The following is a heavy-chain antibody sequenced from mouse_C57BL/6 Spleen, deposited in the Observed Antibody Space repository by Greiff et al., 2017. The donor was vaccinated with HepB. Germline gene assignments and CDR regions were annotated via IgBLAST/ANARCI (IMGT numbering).Heavy chain of an antibody. J-gene: IGHJ2*01. D-gene: IGHD1-1*01. CDR2: IYPRSGNT. CDR3: ARGTYDGSSYGYFDY. V-gene: IGHV1-81*01. CDR1: GYTFTSYG. Sequence: VQLQQSGAELARPGASVKLSCKASGYTFTSYGISWVKQRTGQGLEWIGAIYPRSGNTYYNEKFKGKATLTADKSSSTAYMELRSLTSEDSAVYFGARGTYDGSSYGYFDYWGQGTTLTVSS.